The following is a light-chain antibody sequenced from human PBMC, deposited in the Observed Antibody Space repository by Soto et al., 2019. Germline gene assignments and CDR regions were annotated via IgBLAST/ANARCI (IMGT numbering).Light chain of an antibody. CDR1: QSISSW. Sequence: DIQMTQSPSTLSASVGDRVTITCRASQSISSWLAWYQQKPEKAPNLLIYDVSNLESGVPSRFSGSGSGTEFTLTISSLQADDFATYYCQQYNSYSPWTFGQGTKVDIK. CDR2: DVS. V-gene: IGKV1-5*01. CDR3: QQYNSYSPWT. J-gene: IGKJ1*01.